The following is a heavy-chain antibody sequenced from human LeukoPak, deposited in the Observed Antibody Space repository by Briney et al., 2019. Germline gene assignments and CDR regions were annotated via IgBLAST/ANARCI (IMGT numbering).Heavy chain of an antibody. CDR1: GYTFTSYD. D-gene: IGHD2/OR15-2a*01. Sequence: GASVKVSCKASGYTFTSYDINWVRQATGQGLEWMGWMNPNSGNTGYAQKFQGRVTMTRNTSISTAYMELSSLRSEDTTVYYCAREKEIDYYYYYGMDVWGQGTTVTVSS. CDR3: AREKEIDYYYYYGMDV. V-gene: IGHV1-8*01. J-gene: IGHJ6*02. CDR2: MNPNSGNT.